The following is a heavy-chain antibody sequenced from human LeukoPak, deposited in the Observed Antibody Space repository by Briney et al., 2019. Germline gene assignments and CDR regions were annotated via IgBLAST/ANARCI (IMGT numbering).Heavy chain of an antibody. D-gene: IGHD2-21*02. Sequence: GGSLRLSCAVSGFTFSSYAMSWVRQAPGKGLEWVSAISGSGGRIYYADSVKGRSTISRDNSKNTLYLQMNSLRVEDTAVYYCAKDISGGDCPDYWGQGTLVTVSS. V-gene: IGHV3-23*01. CDR3: AKDISGGDCPDY. CDR2: ISGSGGRI. CDR1: GFTFSSYA. J-gene: IGHJ4*02.